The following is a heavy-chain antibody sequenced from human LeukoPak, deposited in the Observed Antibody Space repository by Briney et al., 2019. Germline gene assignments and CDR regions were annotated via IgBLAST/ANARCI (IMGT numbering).Heavy chain of an antibody. CDR2: INGDGSKT. J-gene: IGHJ4*02. CDR1: GFTFSSYE. CDR3: ARQDILTAFYGVDF. D-gene: IGHD3-9*01. Sequence: TGGSLRLSCAASGFTFSSYEMNWVRQAPGEGLVWVSRINGDGSKTEYADSVKGRFTISRENAKNTLYLQMNSLRGEDTAIYHCARQDILTAFYGVDFWGQGTLVTVSS. V-gene: IGHV3-74*01.